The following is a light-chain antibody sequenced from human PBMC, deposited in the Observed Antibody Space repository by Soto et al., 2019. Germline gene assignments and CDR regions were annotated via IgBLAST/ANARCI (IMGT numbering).Light chain of an antibody. CDR2: KAS. Sequence: DIQMTQSPSTLSGSVGDRVTITCRASQTISSWLAWYQQKPGKAPKLLIYKASTLKSGVPSRFSGSGSGTDFTLTISSLQPEDFATYYCQQSSSTPRTFGQGTKLEIK. J-gene: IGKJ2*01. V-gene: IGKV1-5*03. CDR3: QQSSSTPRT. CDR1: QTISSW.